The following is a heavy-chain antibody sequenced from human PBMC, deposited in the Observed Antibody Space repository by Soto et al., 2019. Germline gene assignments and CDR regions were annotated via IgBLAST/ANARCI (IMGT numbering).Heavy chain of an antibody. CDR2: ISYDSTKT. D-gene: IGHD1-26*01. V-gene: IGHV3-30*03. J-gene: IGHJ6*02. CDR1: GFTFNSYG. CDR3: ARTRSAWSDFHYYSLDV. Sequence: GGSLRLSCAASGFTFNSYGMHWVRQGPGNGLEWVAFISYDSTKTYYADSVKGRFTISRDNSNSALYVQMNSLTGEGTAVYYCARTRSAWSDFHYYSLDVWGQGTTVTVSS.